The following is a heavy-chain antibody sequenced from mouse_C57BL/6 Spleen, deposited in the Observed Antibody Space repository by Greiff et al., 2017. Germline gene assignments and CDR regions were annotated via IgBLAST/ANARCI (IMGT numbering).Heavy chain of an antibody. D-gene: IGHD2-4*01. CDR3: ARGHDYDPSYWYFDV. CDR2: IDPSDSYT. V-gene: IGHV1-50*01. J-gene: IGHJ1*03. Sequence: QVQLQQPGAELVKPGASVKLSCKASGYTFTSYWMQWVKQRPGQGLEWIGEIDPSDSYTNYNQKFKGKATLTLDTSSSTAYMQLSSLTSEDSAVYYCARGHDYDPSYWYFDVWGTGTTVTVSS. CDR1: GYTFTSYW.